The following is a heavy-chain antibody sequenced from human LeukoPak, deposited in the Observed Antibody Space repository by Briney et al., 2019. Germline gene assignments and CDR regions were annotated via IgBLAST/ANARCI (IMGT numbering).Heavy chain of an antibody. CDR2: INHSGST. D-gene: IGHD3-3*02. CDR3: ASASHSIYYYYMDV. Sequence: SETLSLTCAVYGGSFSGYYLSWIRQPPGKGLEWIGEINHSGSTNYNPSLKSRVTISVDTSKNQFSLKLSSVTAADTAVYYCASASHSIYYYYMDVWGKGTTVTVSS. V-gene: IGHV4-34*01. J-gene: IGHJ6*03. CDR1: GGSFSGYY.